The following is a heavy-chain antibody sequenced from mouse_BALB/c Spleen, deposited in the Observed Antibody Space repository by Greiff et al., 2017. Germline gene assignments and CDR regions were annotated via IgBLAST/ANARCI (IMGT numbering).Heavy chain of an antibody. V-gene: IGHV1S29*02. CDR1: GYTFTDYN. CDR2: IYPYNGGT. Sequence: EVKLQESGPELVKPGASVKISCKASGYTFTDYNMHWVKQSHGKSLEWIGYIYPYNGGTGYNQKFKSKATLTVDNSSSTAYMELRSLTSEDSAVYYCETSTARDYGGQGTTLTVSS. CDR3: ETSTARDY. D-gene: IGHD1-2*01. J-gene: IGHJ2*01.